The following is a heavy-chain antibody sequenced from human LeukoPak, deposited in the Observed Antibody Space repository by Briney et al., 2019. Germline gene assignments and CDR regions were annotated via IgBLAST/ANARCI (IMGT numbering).Heavy chain of an antibody. D-gene: IGHD6-19*01. CDR3: ARESGSSGWYEDY. V-gene: IGHV1-2*02. J-gene: IGHJ4*02. CDR1: GYTFTGYY. CDR2: INPNSGGT. Sequence: GASVKVSCKASGYTFTGYYMHWVRQAPGQGLEWMGWINPNSGGTSRVTMTRDTSISTAYMELSRLRSDDTAVYYCARESGSSGWYEDYWGQGTLVTVSS.